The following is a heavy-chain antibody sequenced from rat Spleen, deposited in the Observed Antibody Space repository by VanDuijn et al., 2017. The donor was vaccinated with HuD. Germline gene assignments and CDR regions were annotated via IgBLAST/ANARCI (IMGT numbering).Heavy chain of an antibody. V-gene: IGHV2-63*01. CDR3: TTLEYYSSYVMDA. CDR2: MRYNGDT. D-gene: IGHD1-2*01. Sequence: QVQLKESGPGLVQPSQTLSLTCTVSGFSLTSYNVHWVRQPPGKGLEWMGRMRYNGDTSYNSALKSRLRISRDTSKNQVFLKMNSLQTDDTGTYYCTTLEYYSSYVMDAWGQGASVTVSS. J-gene: IGHJ4*01. CDR1: GFSLTSYN.